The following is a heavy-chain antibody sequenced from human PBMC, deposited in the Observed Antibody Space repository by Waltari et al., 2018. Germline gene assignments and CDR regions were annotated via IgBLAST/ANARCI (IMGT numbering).Heavy chain of an antibody. CDR1: GFTVSSYE. D-gene: IGHD3-10*01. Sequence: EVQLVESGGGLVQPGGSLRLSCADSGFTVSSYERNGPRQAPGKGLEWLSFISSGATMLYYKDSVQGRFTISRDNAKNSLYLEMSSLRAEDTAIYYCARGITMVRGIVLTTLDYWGQGTLVTVSS. V-gene: IGHV3-48*03. J-gene: IGHJ4*02. CDR2: ISSGATML. CDR3: ARGITMVRGIVLTTLDY.